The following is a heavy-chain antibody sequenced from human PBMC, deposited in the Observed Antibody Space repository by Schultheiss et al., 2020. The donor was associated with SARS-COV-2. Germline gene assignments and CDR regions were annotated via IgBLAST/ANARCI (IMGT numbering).Heavy chain of an antibody. CDR2: ISGTSRYI. CDR3: ARDLRQGGYSGYDPGYFGMDV. Sequence: GSLRLSCEASGFTFSSYNINWVRQAPGKGLEWVSSISGTSRYIYYADSVKGRFTISRDNAENSLFLQMNSLRAEDTAVYYCARDLRQGGYSGYDPGYFGMDVWGQGTTVTVSS. D-gene: IGHD5-12*01. CDR1: GFTFSSYN. J-gene: IGHJ6*02. V-gene: IGHV3-21*01.